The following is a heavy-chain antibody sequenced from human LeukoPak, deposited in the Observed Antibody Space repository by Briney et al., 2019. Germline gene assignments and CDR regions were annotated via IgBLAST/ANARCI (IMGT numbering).Heavy chain of an antibody. D-gene: IGHD5-12*01. CDR1: GFTFSSYS. CDR2: ISSSSSYI. Sequence: PGGSLRLSCAASGFTFSSYSMNWVRQAPGKGLEWVSSISSSSSYIYYADSVKGRFTISRDNAKNSLYLQMSSLRAEDTAVYYCARDSGYGLAFDYWGQGTLVTVSS. CDR3: ARDSGYGLAFDY. V-gene: IGHV3-21*01. J-gene: IGHJ4*02.